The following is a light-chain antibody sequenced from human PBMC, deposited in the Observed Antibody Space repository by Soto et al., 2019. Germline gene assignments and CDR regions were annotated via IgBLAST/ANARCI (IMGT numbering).Light chain of an antibody. Sequence: DIQMTQSPSSLSASVGDRVTITCQASQDISNYLNWYQQKPGKAPKLLIYDASNFETGVPSRFSGSGSGTDFTFTISSLQPEDNATYYCQPYDNLPPSTFGQGTKLEIK. J-gene: IGKJ2*01. CDR3: QPYDNLPPST. V-gene: IGKV1-33*01. CDR1: QDISNY. CDR2: DAS.